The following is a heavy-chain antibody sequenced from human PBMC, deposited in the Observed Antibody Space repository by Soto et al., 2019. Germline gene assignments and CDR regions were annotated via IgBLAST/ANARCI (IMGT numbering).Heavy chain of an antibody. J-gene: IGHJ4*02. CDR1: GGSFSSYS. Sequence: SVKVSCKASGGSFSSYSISWVRQAPGQGLEWMGGIIPMSDTAKYAQKFQGRVTITADKSTTTAYMELSSLRSEDTAVYYCARGGVSTRTFDYWGQGTPVTVSS. CDR2: IIPMSDTA. CDR3: ARGGVSTRTFDY. V-gene: IGHV1-69*06. D-gene: IGHD3-3*01.